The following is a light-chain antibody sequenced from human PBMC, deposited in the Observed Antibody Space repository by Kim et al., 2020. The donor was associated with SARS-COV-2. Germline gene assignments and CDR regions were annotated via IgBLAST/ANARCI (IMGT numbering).Light chain of an antibody. V-gene: IGLV6-57*03. CDR1: SGSIASSY. CDR3: QSYDSTKDCV. Sequence: VTITAARSSGSIASSYVHWYQQRPGRAPTTVIYDDNQRPSGVPDRFSGSSDSSSNSASLTVSGLRTEDEADYYCQSYDSTKDCVFGGGTQLTVL. J-gene: IGLJ3*02. CDR2: DDN.